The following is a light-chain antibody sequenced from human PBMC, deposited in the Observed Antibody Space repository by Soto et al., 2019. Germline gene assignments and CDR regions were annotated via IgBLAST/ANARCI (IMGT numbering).Light chain of an antibody. CDR3: QQYNSYSIT. V-gene: IGKV1-5*01. J-gene: IGKJ4*01. Sequence: DIQMTQSPSTLSASVGDRVTITCRASRSISSWLAWYQQKPGKAPKLLIYDASSLESGVPSRFSGSGSGTEFTLTISSLQPDDFATYYCQQYNSYSITFGGGTKVDIK. CDR2: DAS. CDR1: RSISSW.